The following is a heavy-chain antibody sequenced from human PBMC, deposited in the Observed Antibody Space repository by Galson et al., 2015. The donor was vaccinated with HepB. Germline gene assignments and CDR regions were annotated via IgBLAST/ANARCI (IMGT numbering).Heavy chain of an antibody. CDR3: ARGGPGYSSSWYVDY. D-gene: IGHD6-13*01. Sequence: LRLSCAASGFTFSSYAMHWVRQAPGKGLEWVAVISYDGSNKYYADSVKGRFTISRDNSKNTLYLQMNSLRAEDTAVYYCARGGPGYSSSWYVDYWGQGTLVTVSS. CDR1: GFTFSSYA. J-gene: IGHJ4*02. V-gene: IGHV3-30*04. CDR2: ISYDGSNK.